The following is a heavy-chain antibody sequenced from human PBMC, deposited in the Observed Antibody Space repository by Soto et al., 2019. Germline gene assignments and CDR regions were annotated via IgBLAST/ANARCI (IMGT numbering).Heavy chain of an antibody. J-gene: IGHJ4*02. CDR3: VSQRTSVLTQAYFDY. V-gene: IGHV4-39*01. CDR1: GGSVSNSNYY. D-gene: IGHD2-8*01. CDR2: VYYRGRS. Sequence: SETLSLTCTVSGGSVSNSNYYWGWIRQSPGKGLEWIGSVYYRGRSYSKSSVKSRVTISVDTSKNQFSLNLNSVSASDTAVYFCVSQRTSVLTQAYFDYWGPGALVTVSS.